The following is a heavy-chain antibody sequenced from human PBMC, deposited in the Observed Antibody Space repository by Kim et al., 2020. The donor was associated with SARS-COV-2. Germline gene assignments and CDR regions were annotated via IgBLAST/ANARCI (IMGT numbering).Heavy chain of an antibody. CDR3: ARSSGWTNWFDP. Sequence: SETLSLTCTVSGGSISSYYWSWIRQPPGKGLEWIGYIYYSGSTNYNPSVKSRVTISVDTSKNQFSLKLSSVTAADTAVYYCARSSGWTNWFDPWGQGTLVTVSS. D-gene: IGHD6-19*01. V-gene: IGHV4-59*13. J-gene: IGHJ5*02. CDR1: GGSISSYY. CDR2: IYYSGST.